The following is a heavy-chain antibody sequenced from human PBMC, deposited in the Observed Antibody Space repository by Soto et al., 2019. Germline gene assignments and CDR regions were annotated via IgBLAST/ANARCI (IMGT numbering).Heavy chain of an antibody. CDR2: IYYSGSA. CDR3: ARCSSSWTGGYYYYYGMDV. D-gene: IGHD6-13*01. V-gene: IGHV4-59*01. J-gene: IGHJ6*02. CDR1: GGSISSYY. Sequence: KASETLSLTCTVSGGSISSYYWSWIRQPPGKGLEWIGYIYYSGSANYNPSLKSRVTISVDTSKNQFSLKLSSVTAADTAVYYCARCSSSWTGGYYYYYGMDVWGQGTTVTVSS.